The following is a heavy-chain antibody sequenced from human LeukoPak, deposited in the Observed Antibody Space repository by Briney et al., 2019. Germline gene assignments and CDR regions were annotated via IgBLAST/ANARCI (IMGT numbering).Heavy chain of an antibody. CDR1: GFTFRNAW. D-gene: IGHD3-22*01. CDR2: IKSKADGGTI. J-gene: IGHJ5*02. Sequence: GGSLRLSCAASGFTFRNAWMSWVRQAPGQGLEWVGRIKSKADGGTIDYAAPVKGRLTISRDDSENSLYLQMNSLKTEDTGMYYCAIGPRDYYDSSGFEGWFDPWGQGIQVTVSS. CDR3: AIGPRDYYDSSGFEGWFDP. V-gene: IGHV3-15*01.